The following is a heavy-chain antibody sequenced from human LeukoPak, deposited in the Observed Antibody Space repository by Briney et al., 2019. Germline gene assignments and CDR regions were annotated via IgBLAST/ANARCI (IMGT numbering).Heavy chain of an antibody. D-gene: IGHD6-19*01. CDR3: ASVSSSGWYRPDY. CDR1: GGSFSGYY. J-gene: IGHJ4*02. V-gene: IGHV4-34*01. Sequence: PSETLSLTCAVYGGSFSGYYWSWIRQPPGKGLEWIGEINHSGSTNYNPSLKSRVTISVDTSRNQFSLKLSSVTAADTAVYYCASVSSSGWYRPDYWGQGTLVTVSS. CDR2: INHSGST.